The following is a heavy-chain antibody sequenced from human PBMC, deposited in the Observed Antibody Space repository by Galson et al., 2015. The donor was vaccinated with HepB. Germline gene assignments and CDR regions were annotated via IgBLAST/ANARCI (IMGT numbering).Heavy chain of an antibody. CDR2: MNPYSGST. Sequence: SGKVSCKASGYTFIDYDINWVRQATGQGLEWMGWMNPYSGSTGYAQNFQGRVTMTRDTAIGTAYMGLSSLRSEDTAVYYCARGWGDYGDYISYGMDAWGQGTTVTVFS. J-gene: IGHJ6*02. D-gene: IGHD4-17*01. CDR1: GYTFIDYD. V-gene: IGHV1-8*01. CDR3: ARGWGDYGDYISYGMDA.